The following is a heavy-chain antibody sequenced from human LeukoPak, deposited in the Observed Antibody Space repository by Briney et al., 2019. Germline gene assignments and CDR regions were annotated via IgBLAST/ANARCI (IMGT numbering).Heavy chain of an antibody. CDR2: ISPSGDIT. CDR3: AKDDAWLRFGE. V-gene: IGHV3-23*01. Sequence: PGGSLRLSCAASGFTFSNHGMNWVRQAPGKGLEWVSGISPSGDITYYAASVKGRFTISRDNSKNTLYLEVISLTAEDTAVYYCAKDDAWLRFGEWSQGTLVTVSS. CDR1: GFTFSNHG. D-gene: IGHD3-10*01. J-gene: IGHJ4*02.